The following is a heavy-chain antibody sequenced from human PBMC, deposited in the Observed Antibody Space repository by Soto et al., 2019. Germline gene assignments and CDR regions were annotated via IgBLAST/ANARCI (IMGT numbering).Heavy chain of an antibody. CDR2: ISYDGSNK. CDR3: ARDVYGMDV. Sequence: WWSLRLSCSASVFTFSNYAMHWFRQAPGKGLEWVAVISYDGSNKYYADSVKGRFTISRDNSNNTLYLQMNSLRAEDTTVYYCARDVYGMDVWGQGTTVTVSS. J-gene: IGHJ6*02. V-gene: IGHV3-30-3*01. CDR1: VFTFSNYA.